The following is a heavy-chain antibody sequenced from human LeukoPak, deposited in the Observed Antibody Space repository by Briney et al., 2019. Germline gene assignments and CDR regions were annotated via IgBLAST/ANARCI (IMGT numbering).Heavy chain of an antibody. CDR2: MNPNSGNT. CDR1: GYTFTSYD. D-gene: IGHD3-9*01. Sequence: ASVKVSCKASGYTFTSYDINWVRQATGQGLEWMGWMNPNSGNTAYAQNFQGRVTITRNTSISTAYMELSSLRSEDTAVYYCARVYFDPSVGDYWGQGTLVTVSS. CDR3: ARVYFDPSVGDY. V-gene: IGHV1-8*03. J-gene: IGHJ4*02.